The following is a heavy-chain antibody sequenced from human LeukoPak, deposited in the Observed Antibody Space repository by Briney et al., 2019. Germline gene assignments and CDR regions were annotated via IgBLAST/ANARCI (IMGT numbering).Heavy chain of an antibody. CDR1: GFTFSDYY. CDR3: ARDLGGTGTTWNWFDP. CDR2: ISSSGSTI. Sequence: PGGSLRLSCAASGFTFSDYYMSWIRQAPGKGLEWVSYISSSGSTIYYADPVKGRFTISRDNAKNSLYLQMNSLRAEDTAVYYCARDLGGTGTTWNWFDPWGQETLVTVSS. J-gene: IGHJ5*02. V-gene: IGHV3-11*01. D-gene: IGHD1-1*01.